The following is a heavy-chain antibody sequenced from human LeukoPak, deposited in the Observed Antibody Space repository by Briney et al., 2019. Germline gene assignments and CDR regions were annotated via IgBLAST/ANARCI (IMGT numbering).Heavy chain of an antibody. V-gene: IGHV1-69*05. Sequence: SVKVSCKASGGTFSSYAISWVRQAPGQGLEWMGGIIPIFGTANYAQKFQGRVTITTDESTSTAYMELSSLRSEDTAVYYCAGDGSSSSGQDYYYYMDVWGKGTTVTVSS. J-gene: IGHJ6*03. CDR2: IIPIFGTA. CDR1: GGTFSSYA. D-gene: IGHD6-6*01. CDR3: AGDGSSSSGQDYYYYMDV.